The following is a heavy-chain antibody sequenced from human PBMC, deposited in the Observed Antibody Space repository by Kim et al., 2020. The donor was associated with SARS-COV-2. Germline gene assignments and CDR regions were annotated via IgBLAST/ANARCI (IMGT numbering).Heavy chain of an antibody. D-gene: IGHD3-3*01. Sequence: KGRFTITEDNAKNSLYLQMNSLRDEDTAVYYCARDPTYDFWSGYSRSFDYWGQGTLVTVSS. CDR3: ARDPTYDFWSGYSRSFDY. V-gene: IGHV3-48*02. J-gene: IGHJ4*02.